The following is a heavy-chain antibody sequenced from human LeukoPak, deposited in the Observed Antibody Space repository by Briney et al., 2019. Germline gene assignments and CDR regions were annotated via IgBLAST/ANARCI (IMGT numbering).Heavy chain of an antibody. V-gene: IGHV3-11*01. CDR1: GFTFSEYY. D-gene: IGHD2-21*01. CDR3: ARALCCGDGMDV. J-gene: IGHJ6*02. Sequence: PGGSLKLSCAASGFTFSEYYMSWIRQAPGKGLEWVSYISSSGSTIYYADSVKGRFTISRDNAKNSLYLQMNSLRAEDTAVYYCARALCCGDGMDVWGQGTTVTVSS. CDR2: ISSSGSTI.